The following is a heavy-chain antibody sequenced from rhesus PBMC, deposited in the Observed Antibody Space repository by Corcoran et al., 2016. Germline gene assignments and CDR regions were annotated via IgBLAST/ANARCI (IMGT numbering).Heavy chain of an antibody. CDR3: TRVGYGLDS. CDR1: GFTFSSYA. Sequence: EVQLVESGGGLVQPGGSLRLSCAASGFTFSSYAMSWVRLAPGKGLEWVSYIIYTYKSIYYADSEKVRFTISRDNAKNSLSLQMSSLRAEDTAVYYCTRVGYGLDSWGQGLRVTVSS. CDR2: IIYTYKSI. V-gene: IGHV3-136*01. J-gene: IGHJ3*01. D-gene: IGHD5-36*01.